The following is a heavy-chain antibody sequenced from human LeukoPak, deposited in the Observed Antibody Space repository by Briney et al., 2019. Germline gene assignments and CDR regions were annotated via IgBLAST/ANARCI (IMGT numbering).Heavy chain of an antibody. CDR3: AKDGSGYVYGVDY. V-gene: IGHV3-30*18. D-gene: IGHD4-17*01. CDR1: GFTFSSQG. Sequence: CAASGFTFSSQGMHWDRQAPGKGLEWVAVISYDDSNKYYADSVKDRFTISRDNSKHTLYLQMNSLRAEDTAVYYCAKDGSGYVYGVDYWGGSTGHRVL. J-gene: IGHJ4*02. CDR2: ISYDDSNK.